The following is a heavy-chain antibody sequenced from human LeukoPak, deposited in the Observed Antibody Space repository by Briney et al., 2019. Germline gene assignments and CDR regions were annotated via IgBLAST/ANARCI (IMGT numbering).Heavy chain of an antibody. CDR2: IYYSGST. V-gene: IGHV4-59*01. CDR1: GGSISSYY. D-gene: IGHD2-2*01. J-gene: IGHJ6*03. Sequence: SETLSLTCTVSGGSISSYYWSWIRQPPGKGLEWIGYIYYSGSTNYNPSLKSRVTISVDTSKNQFSLKLSSVTAADTAVYYCARLGVTSRYYYYYYMDVWGKGTTVTISS. CDR3: ARLGVTSRYYYYYYMDV.